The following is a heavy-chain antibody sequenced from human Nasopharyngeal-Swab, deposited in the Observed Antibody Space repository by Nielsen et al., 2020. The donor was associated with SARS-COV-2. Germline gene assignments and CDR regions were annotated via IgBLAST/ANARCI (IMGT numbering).Heavy chain of an antibody. Sequence: GESLKISCAASGFTFDDYAMHWVRQAPGKGLEWVSLISGDGGSTYYADSVKGRFTISRDNSKNSLYLQMNSLRTEDTALYYCAKGSYSSSWYFGRGGHYYGVDVWGQGTTVTVSS. D-gene: IGHD6-13*01. CDR2: ISGDGGST. CDR1: GFTFDDYA. J-gene: IGHJ6*02. V-gene: IGHV3-43*02. CDR3: AKGSYSSSWYFGRGGHYYGVDV.